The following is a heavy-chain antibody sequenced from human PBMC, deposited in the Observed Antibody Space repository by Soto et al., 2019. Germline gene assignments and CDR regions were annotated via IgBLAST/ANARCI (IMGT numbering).Heavy chain of an antibody. V-gene: IGHV4-59*11. J-gene: IGHJ4*02. CDR3: AREGGYAYGALFDY. CDR1: GASLSSHY. D-gene: IGHD3-16*01. CDR2: VSYSGSS. Sequence: SETLSLTCSVSGASLSSHYWSWIRQPPGKGPEWIGHVSYSGSSSYNLSLKSRVIISLDTSKIQFSLVLSSVTDADTAVYYCAREGGYAYGALFDYWGRGTLVT.